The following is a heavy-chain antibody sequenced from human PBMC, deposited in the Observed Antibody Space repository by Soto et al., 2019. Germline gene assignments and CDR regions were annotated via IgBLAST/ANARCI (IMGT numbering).Heavy chain of an antibody. D-gene: IGHD2-8*02. V-gene: IGHV3-7*04. CDR3: VRDGSGGFLDN. J-gene: IGHJ4*02. Sequence: EVHLVESGGGLVQPGGSLRLSCAASGFTFDDYWLSWVRQAPGKGLEWVANIRQDVGRTGYVDSVKGRFTISRDNAKNLVYLQMDSLRVDDTAVYYCVRDGSGGFLDNWGQGTLVTVSS. CDR1: GFTFDDYW. CDR2: IRQDVGRT.